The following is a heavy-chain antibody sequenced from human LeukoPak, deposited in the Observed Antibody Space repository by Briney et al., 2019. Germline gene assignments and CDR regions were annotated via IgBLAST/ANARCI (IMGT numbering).Heavy chain of an antibody. D-gene: IGHD1-26*01. J-gene: IGHJ6*03. V-gene: IGHV4-59*01. CDR1: GGSISSYY. CDR3: ARDYSGSYYYYYMDV. Sequence: PSETLSLTCTVSGGSISSYYWSWIRQPPGKGLEWIGYIYYSGSTNYNPSLKSRVTISVDTSKKQFSLKLSSVTAADTAAYYCARDYSGSYYYYYMDVWGKGTTVTVSS. CDR2: IYYSGST.